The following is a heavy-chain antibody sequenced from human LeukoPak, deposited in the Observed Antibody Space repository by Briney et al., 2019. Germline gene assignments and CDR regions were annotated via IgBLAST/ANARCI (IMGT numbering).Heavy chain of an antibody. V-gene: IGHV1-18*01. Sequence: ASVKVSCKASGYTFTSYGISWVRQAPGQGLEWMGWISAYNGDTNYAQKLQGRVTMTTDTSTSTAYMELRSLRSDDTAVYYCARDVDDSSGYYRFDPWGQGTLVTVSS. CDR2: ISAYNGDT. CDR1: GYTFTSYG. D-gene: IGHD3-22*01. CDR3: ARDVDDSSGYYRFDP. J-gene: IGHJ5*02.